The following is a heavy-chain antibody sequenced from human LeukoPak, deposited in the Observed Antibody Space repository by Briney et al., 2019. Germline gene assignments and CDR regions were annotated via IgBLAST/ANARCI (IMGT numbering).Heavy chain of an antibody. CDR2: ISSSSSYI. Sequence: GGSLRLSCAASGFTSSSYSMNWVRQAPGKGLEWVSSISSSSSYIYYADSVKGRFTISRDNAKNSLYLQMNSLRAEDTAVYYCARDKGSELDYWGQGTLVTVSS. CDR3: ARDKGSELDY. D-gene: IGHD2-15*01. CDR1: GFTSSSYS. J-gene: IGHJ4*02. V-gene: IGHV3-21*01.